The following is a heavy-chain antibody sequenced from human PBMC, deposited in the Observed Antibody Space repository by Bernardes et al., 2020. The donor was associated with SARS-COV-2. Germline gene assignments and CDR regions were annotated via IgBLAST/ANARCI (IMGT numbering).Heavy chain of an antibody. V-gene: IGHV3-13*01. CDR2: ISGGGDNT. J-gene: IGHJ4*02. D-gene: IGHD6-25*01. Sequence: GGSLRLSCAASGFTFSNHAFHWVRQVPGKGLEWVSPISGGGDNTFYADSVKGRFTVSRDNAKNSLFLQMNSVRAGDTAVYYCLREVYCHSSGFGFDYWGQGIPVTVSS. CDR3: LREVYCHSSGFGFDY. CDR1: GFTFSNHA.